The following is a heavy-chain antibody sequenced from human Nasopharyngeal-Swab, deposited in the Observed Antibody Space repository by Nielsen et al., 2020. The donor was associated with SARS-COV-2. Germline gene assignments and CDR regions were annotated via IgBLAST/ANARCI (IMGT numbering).Heavy chain of an antibody. Sequence: WVRQAPGQGLEWMGIINPSGGSTSYAQKFQGRVTMTRDTSTSTVYMELSSLRSEDTAVYYCARGAYHGSGSYFHYYYGMDVWGQGTTVTVSS. D-gene: IGHD3-10*01. CDR2: INPSGGST. V-gene: IGHV1-46*01. J-gene: IGHJ6*02. CDR3: ARGAYHGSGSYFHYYYGMDV.